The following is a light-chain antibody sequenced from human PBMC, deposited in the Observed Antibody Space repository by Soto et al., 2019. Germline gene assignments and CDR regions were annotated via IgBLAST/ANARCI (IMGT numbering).Light chain of an antibody. V-gene: IGKV3-20*01. CDR1: QSVYSNQ. CDR2: GAS. Sequence: EIVLTQSPGTLSLSPGERATLSCRASQSVYSNQLAWYQQKPGQAPRLLIHGASSRATGIPDRSSGSGSGTDFTLTISRLEPEDFAVYYCQQYDNSRTFGQGTKVEIK. CDR3: QQYDNSRT. J-gene: IGKJ1*01.